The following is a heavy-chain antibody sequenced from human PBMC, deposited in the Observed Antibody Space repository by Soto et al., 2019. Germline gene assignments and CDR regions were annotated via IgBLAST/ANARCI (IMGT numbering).Heavy chain of an antibody. Sequence: SETLSLTCTVSGGSISSSSYYWGWIRQPPGKGLEWIGSIYYSGSTYYNPSLKSRVTISVDTSKNQFSLKLSSVTAADTAVYYCARQYCGGDCFFFSEPLIDYWGQGTLVTVSS. CDR1: GGSISSSSYY. CDR2: IYYSGST. J-gene: IGHJ4*02. D-gene: IGHD2-21*02. CDR3: ARQYCGGDCFFFSEPLIDY. V-gene: IGHV4-39*01.